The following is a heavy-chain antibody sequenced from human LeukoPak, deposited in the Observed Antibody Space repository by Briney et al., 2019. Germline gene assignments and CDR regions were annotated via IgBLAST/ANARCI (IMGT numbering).Heavy chain of an antibody. CDR1: GGSISSGGYY. J-gene: IGHJ4*02. D-gene: IGHD3-3*01. V-gene: IGHV4-61*02. Sequence: SETLSLTCTVSGGSISSGGYYWSWIRQPAGKGLEWIGRIYTSGSTNYNPSLKSRVTISVDTSKNQFSLKLSSVTAADTAVYYCAREESGGFFFDYWGQGTLVTVSS. CDR3: AREESGGFFFDY. CDR2: IYTSGST.